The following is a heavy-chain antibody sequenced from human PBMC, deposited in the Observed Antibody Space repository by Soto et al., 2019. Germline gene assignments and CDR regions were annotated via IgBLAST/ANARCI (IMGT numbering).Heavy chain of an antibody. V-gene: IGHV3-21*02. CDR1: GFTFKNYN. Sequence: EVQLVESGGGLVKPGESLRLSCVASGFTFKNYNMNWVRQAPGKGLEWVASLGGSDTFTYYADSVKGRFTISRDNAKSSLFLQTNSLRVEDRDVYFCVRVGSRLGMTRWGQGTLVTVSS. CDR3: VRVGSRLGMTR. D-gene: IGHD3-16*01. J-gene: IGHJ4*02. CDR2: LGGSDTFT.